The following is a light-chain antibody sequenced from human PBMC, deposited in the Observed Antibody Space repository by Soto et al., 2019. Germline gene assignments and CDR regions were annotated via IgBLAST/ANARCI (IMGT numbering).Light chain of an antibody. CDR2: KAS. CDR1: QSIRNW. J-gene: IGKJ2*01. Sequence: DIQMTQSPSTLSASVGDRVTFTCRASQSIRNWLAWYQQRPGKAPKLLIYKASILESGVPSRFSGSGSGTEFTLTISCLQSDDFATYHCQQYSRYPYTFGQGTKLEIK. CDR3: QQYSRYPYT. V-gene: IGKV1-5*03.